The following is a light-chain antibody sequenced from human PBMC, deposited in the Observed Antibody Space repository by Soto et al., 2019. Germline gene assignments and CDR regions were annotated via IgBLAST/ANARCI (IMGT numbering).Light chain of an antibody. Sequence: EIVLTQSPGTLSLSPGEGATLSCRASQSVTSSYLSWYQQKPGQAPRLLIFGASSRATGIPDRFSGSGSGTDFTLTISRLEPEDFAVYYCQQYGSSPRTFGQGTEVDIK. CDR1: QSVTSSY. V-gene: IGKV3-20*01. CDR3: QQYGSSPRT. CDR2: GAS. J-gene: IGKJ1*01.